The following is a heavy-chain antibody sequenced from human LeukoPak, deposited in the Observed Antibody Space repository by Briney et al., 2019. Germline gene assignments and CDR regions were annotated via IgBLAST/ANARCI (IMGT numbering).Heavy chain of an antibody. CDR2: IIPIFGTA. J-gene: IGHJ3*02. D-gene: IGHD5-24*01. Sequence: SVKVSCKASGGTFSSYAISWVRQAPGQGLEWMGGIIPIFGTANYAQKFQGRVTIITDESTSTAYMELSSLRSEDTTVYYCARGLFGRDXYNXXFDIXGQGTMVTVSS. V-gene: IGHV1-69*05. CDR1: GGTFSSYA. CDR3: ARGLFGRDXYNXXFDI.